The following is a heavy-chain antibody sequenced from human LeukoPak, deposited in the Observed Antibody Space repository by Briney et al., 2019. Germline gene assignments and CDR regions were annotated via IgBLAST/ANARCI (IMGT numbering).Heavy chain of an antibody. CDR1: GGSITSSSYY. D-gene: IGHD2-21*02. V-gene: IGHV4-39*07. Sequence: SEALSLTCTVSGGSITSSSYYWGWIRQPPGKGLEWIGSISYSGSTYYNPSLKSRVTMSVDTSGNQFSLRLSSVTAADTAVYYCARLYCGADCSINYWGQGTLVTVSS. CDR2: ISYSGST. CDR3: ARLYCGADCSINY. J-gene: IGHJ4*02.